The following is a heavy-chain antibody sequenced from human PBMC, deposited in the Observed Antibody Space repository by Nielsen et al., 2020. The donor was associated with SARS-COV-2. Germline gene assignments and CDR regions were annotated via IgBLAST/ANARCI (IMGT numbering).Heavy chain of an antibody. CDR2: NYHRGST. D-gene: IGHD7-27*01. J-gene: IGHJ4*02. Sequence: SETLSLTCAVSGGSISSNNWWSWVRQPPGKGLEWIGENYHRGSTNYSPSLKTRVTISVDKSKNQFSLELRSVTAADTAVYYCARDCSCGLGSSPSYYFDYWGQGTLVTVSS. CDR1: GGSISSNNW. CDR3: ARDCSCGLGSSPSYYFDY. V-gene: IGHV4-4*02.